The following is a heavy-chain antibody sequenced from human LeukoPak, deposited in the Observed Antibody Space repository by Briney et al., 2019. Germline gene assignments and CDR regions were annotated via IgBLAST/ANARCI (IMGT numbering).Heavy chain of an antibody. D-gene: IGHD3-16*01. V-gene: IGHV3-21*01. CDR3: ARTYGGRYYFDY. J-gene: IGHJ4*02. CDR2: ISSSSSYI. CDR1: GFTFSSYS. Sequence: GGSLRLSCAASGFTFSSYSMNWVRQAPGKGLEWVSSISSSSSYIYYADSVKGRFTISRDNAKNSLYLQMSSLRAEDTAVYYCARTYGGRYYFDYWGQGTLVTVSS.